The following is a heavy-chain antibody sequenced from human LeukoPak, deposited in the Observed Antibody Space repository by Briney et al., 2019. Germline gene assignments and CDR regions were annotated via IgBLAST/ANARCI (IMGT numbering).Heavy chain of an antibody. CDR2: IWHNGNKK. V-gene: IGHV3-33*01. CDR3: ARDPNYYGSGSYFAHFDQ. Sequence: GGSLRLSCETSGFTFSGYGMHWVRQAPGKGLEWVAVIWHNGNKKYYADSVKGRFTISRDNSKNTLYLQMNSLRAEDTAVYYCARDPNYYGSGSYFAHFDQWGQGTLVTVSS. CDR1: GFTFSGYG. J-gene: IGHJ4*02. D-gene: IGHD3-10*01.